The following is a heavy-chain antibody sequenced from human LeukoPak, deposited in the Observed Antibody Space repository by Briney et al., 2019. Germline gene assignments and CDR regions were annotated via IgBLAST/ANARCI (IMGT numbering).Heavy chain of an antibody. CDR3: VASITLNFAY. Sequence: PGGSLRLSCAASGFTFSNYDMHWVRHTPGKGLEWVSVIGTVGETYYPGSVKGRFTISRENAKNSLYLQMNSLRAGDTAVYYCVASITLNFAYWGQGTLVTVSS. J-gene: IGHJ4*02. V-gene: IGHV3-13*01. CDR2: IGTVGET. D-gene: IGHD2/OR15-2a*01. CDR1: GFTFSNYD.